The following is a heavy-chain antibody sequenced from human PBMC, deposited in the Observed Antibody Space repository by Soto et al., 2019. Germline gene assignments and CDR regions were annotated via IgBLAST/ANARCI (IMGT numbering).Heavy chain of an antibody. J-gene: IGHJ4*02. D-gene: IGHD4-17*01. CDR2: INHSGST. V-gene: IGHV4-34*01. CDR1: GGAFRGYY. Sequence: SETLPRTCAVYGGAFRGYYWRWIRQPPGKGLEWIGEINHSGSTYYNPSLRSRAIMSVDTSQNQFSLKLSSLTAADTAVYFCARADDFSDRFDYWGQGALVTVSS. CDR3: ARADDFSDRFDY.